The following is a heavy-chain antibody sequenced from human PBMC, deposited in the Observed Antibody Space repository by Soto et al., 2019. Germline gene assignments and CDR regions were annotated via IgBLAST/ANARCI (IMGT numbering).Heavy chain of an antibody. D-gene: IGHD3-22*01. CDR3: ARLPYYYDTHYFDY. CDR2: IYYSGST. Sequence: QLQLQESGPGLVKPSETLSLTCTVSGGSISSSSYYWGWIRHPPGKGLEWIGSIYYSGSTYYNPSLKSRVTISVDTSKNQFSLKLSSVTAADTAVYYCARLPYYYDTHYFDYWGQGTLVTVSS. CDR1: GGSISSSSYY. J-gene: IGHJ4*02. V-gene: IGHV4-39*01.